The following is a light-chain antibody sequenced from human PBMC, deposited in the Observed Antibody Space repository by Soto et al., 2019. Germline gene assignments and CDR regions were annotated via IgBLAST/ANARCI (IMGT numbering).Light chain of an antibody. J-gene: IGLJ2*01. Sequence: QSALTQPASVSGSPGQSITISGTGTSSDVGGYNYVSWYQQHPGKAPKLMIYDVSNRPSGVSNRFSGSKSGNTASLTISGLQAEDEAEYYCSSYTSRSTPPVVFGGGTKVTVL. CDR3: SSYTSRSTPPVV. CDR1: SSDVGGYNY. V-gene: IGLV2-14*01. CDR2: DVS.